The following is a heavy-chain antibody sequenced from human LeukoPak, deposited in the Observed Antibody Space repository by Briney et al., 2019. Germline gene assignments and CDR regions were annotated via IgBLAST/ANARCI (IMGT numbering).Heavy chain of an antibody. CDR2: IYTSGST. V-gene: IGHV4-4*09. D-gene: IGHD3-3*01. Sequence: SETLSLTCTVCGGSISSYYWSWIRQPPGKGLEWIGYIYTSGSTNYNPSLKSRVTISVDTSKNQFSLKLSSVTAADTAVYYCARSTPDFWSGYHDYWGQGTLVTVSS. J-gene: IGHJ4*02. CDR1: GGSISSYY. CDR3: ARSTPDFWSGYHDY.